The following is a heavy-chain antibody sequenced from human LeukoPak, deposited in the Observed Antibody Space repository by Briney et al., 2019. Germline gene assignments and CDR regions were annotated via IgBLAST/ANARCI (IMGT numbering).Heavy chain of an antibody. CDR1: GGSVSTDDYY. Sequence: PSETLSLTCTVSGGSVSTDDYYWSWIRQPPGKGLEWLGYMYYGGSTYYHPSLKSRLTFSFDTSKNQFSLRLSSVTAADTAVYYCARGTEYDFWAGVDYWGQGTLVTVSS. V-gene: IGHV4-30-4*01. J-gene: IGHJ4*02. CDR3: ARGTEYDFWAGVDY. D-gene: IGHD3-3*01. CDR2: MYYGGST.